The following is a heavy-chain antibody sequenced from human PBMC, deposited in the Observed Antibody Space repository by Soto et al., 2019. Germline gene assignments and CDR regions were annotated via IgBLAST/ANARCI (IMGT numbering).Heavy chain of an antibody. Sequence: QVQLVESGGGVVQPGRSLRLSCAASGFTFSSYAMHWVRPAPGQGLECVAVISYDGSNKYYADSVKGRFTISRDNSKNELYLQRNSLRADDTAVYSCARDCGIAAAGTPFKDYYGMAVCGNGTTVTVSS. J-gene: IGHJ6*04. CDR2: ISYDGSNK. D-gene: IGHD6-13*01. CDR1: GFTFSSYA. CDR3: ARDCGIAAAGTPFKDYYGMAV. V-gene: IGHV3-30-3*01.